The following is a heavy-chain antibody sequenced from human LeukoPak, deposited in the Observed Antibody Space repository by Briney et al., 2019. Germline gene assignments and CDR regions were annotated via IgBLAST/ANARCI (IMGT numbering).Heavy chain of an antibody. J-gene: IGHJ4*02. D-gene: IGHD2-2*01. Sequence: PSETLSLTCTVSGYSISSGYYRGWIRQPPGKGLEWIGSIYHSGSTYYNPSLKSRVTISVDTSKNQFSLKLSSVTAADTAVYYCARDALNYCSSTSCYLYYFDYWGQGTLVTVSS. CDR1: GYSISSGYY. CDR3: ARDALNYCSSTSCYLYYFDY. CDR2: IYHSGST. V-gene: IGHV4-38-2*02.